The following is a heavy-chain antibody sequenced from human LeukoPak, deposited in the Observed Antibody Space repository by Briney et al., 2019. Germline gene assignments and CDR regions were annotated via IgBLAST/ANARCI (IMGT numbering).Heavy chain of an antibody. CDR3: ARHARWYPFDP. Sequence: PSETLSLTCTVSGGSISSYYWSWIRQPPGKGLEWIGYIYYSGSTNYNPSLKSRVTISVDTSKNQFSLKLSSVTAADTAVYYCARHARWYPFDPWGQGTLVTVSS. V-gene: IGHV4-59*08. CDR1: GGSISSYY. J-gene: IGHJ5*02. D-gene: IGHD4-23*01. CDR2: IYYSGST.